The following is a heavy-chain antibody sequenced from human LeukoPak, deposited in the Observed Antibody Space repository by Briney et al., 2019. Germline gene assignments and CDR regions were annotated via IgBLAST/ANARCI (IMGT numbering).Heavy chain of an antibody. Sequence: PGGSLRLSCAASGFTFSTYAMSWVRQAPGKGLEWVSSISRSGDNTYYADSVKGRFTISRDSSKNTLDLQMNSLRAEDTAVYYCAKDFGDDFRTAFYNAFDIWGQGTMVTVSS. CDR3: AKDFGDDFRTAFYNAFDI. D-gene: IGHD3/OR15-3a*01. V-gene: IGHV3-23*01. J-gene: IGHJ3*02. CDR2: ISRSGDNT. CDR1: GFTFSTYA.